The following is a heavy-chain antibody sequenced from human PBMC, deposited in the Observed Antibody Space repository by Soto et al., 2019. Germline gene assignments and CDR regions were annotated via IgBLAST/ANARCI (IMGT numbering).Heavy chain of an antibody. CDR2: ISGNGGST. CDR3: VKPGARYSSSWYFDY. CDR1: GFTFSIYT. D-gene: IGHD6-13*01. J-gene: IGHJ4*02. V-gene: IGHV3-64D*06. Sequence: EVQLVASGGGLVQPGGSLRLSCSASGFTFSIYTIHWVRQAPGKGLEYVSAISGNGGSTYYADSVKDRFTISRDNSENTLSLQMSSLRPEDTAVYYCVKPGARYSSSWYFDYWVQETLVTVSS.